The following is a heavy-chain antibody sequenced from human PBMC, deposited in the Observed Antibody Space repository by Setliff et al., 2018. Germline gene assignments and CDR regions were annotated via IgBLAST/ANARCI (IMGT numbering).Heavy chain of an antibody. CDR2: IYYRGST. J-gene: IGHJ4*02. D-gene: IGHD7-27*01. CDR1: GYSISSGYN. V-gene: IGHV4-38-2*01. CDR3: ATLTGDRGVDY. Sequence: SLTCAVSGYSISSGYNWGWIRQPPGKGLEWIGSIYYRGSTSYNSSLKSRFSISVDTSKNQFSLNLNAVTAADTAVYYCATLTGDRGVDYWGQGRLVTVSS.